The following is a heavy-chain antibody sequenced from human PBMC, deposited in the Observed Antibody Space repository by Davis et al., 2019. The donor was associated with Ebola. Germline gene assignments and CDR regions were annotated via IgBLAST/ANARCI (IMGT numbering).Heavy chain of an antibody. CDR1: GSSITSYY. Sequence: SETLSLTCTVSGSSITSYYWSWIRQHPGKGLAWIGEMHHGGSSNYNPSLKSRVTISFDKSNSQFSLKLSSVTAADTAVYDCARHYYGSGSYAPWFDPWGQGTLVTVSS. V-gene: IGHV4-59*08. CDR3: ARHYYGSGSYAPWFDP. J-gene: IGHJ5*02. D-gene: IGHD3-10*01. CDR2: MHHGGSS.